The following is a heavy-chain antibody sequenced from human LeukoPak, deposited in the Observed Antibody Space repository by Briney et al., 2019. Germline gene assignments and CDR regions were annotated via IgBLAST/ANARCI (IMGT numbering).Heavy chain of an antibody. V-gene: IGHV4-4*07. CDR2: IYTSGSP. Sequence: WVGRIYTSGSPNYNPSLKSRLTISVDPSKNQFFLNLTSPTAADTAVYYCVREAAVGYYFDSWGQGTLVTVSS. J-gene: IGHJ4*02. CDR3: VREAAVGYYFDS. D-gene: IGHD1-26*01.